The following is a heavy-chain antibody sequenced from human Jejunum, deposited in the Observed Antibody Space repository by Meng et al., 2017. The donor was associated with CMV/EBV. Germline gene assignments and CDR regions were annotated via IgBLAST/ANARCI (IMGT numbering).Heavy chain of an antibody. CDR1: SGDYY. CDR2: VYYSGST. V-gene: IGHV4-30-4*01. CDR3: AREEQYYYDSSSYGMDV. Sequence: SGDYYWKWIRQPPGKGLEWIGNVYYSGSTHYNPSLKSRVSISVDTSKNQFSLKLSSVTAADTAVYYCAREEQYYYDSSSYGMDVWGQGTTVTVSS. D-gene: IGHD3-22*01. J-gene: IGHJ6*02.